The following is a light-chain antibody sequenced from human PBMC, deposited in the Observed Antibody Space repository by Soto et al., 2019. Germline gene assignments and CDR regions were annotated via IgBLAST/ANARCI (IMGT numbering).Light chain of an antibody. J-gene: IGKJ4*01. CDR2: GAS. CDR3: QQFNSYLPT. Sequence: AIQLTQSPSSLSASVGDRVTITCRASQGINRALAWYQQKPGKAPKLLIYGASSLESGVPSRFSGSGSGTDFTVTISSLQPEDFATYYCQQFNSYLPTFGGGTKVEIK. CDR1: QGINRA. V-gene: IGKV1-13*02.